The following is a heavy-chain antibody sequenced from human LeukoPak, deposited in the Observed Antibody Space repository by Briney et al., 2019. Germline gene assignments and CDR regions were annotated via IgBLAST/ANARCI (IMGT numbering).Heavy chain of an antibody. CDR3: ARYHQPSGPNRLDR. CDR2: IYYTGTT. CDR1: GGSISTYF. J-gene: IGHJ5*02. D-gene: IGHD2-15*01. V-gene: IGHV4-59*01. Sequence: PSETLFLTCTVSGGSISTYFWTWIRQFPGKGLEWIGYIYYTGTTSYNPSLKSRVTISVDTSKNQFSLSLSSVTAADTAVYYCARYHQPSGPNRLDRWGQGTLVTVSS.